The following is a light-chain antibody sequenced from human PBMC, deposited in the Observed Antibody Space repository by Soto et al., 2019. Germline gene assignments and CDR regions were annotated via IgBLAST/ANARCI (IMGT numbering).Light chain of an antibody. CDR2: GAS. J-gene: IGKJ3*01. CDR1: QNINTW. CDR3: QLAYKFPFT. Sequence: DIQMTQSPSSVSASVGDRVTITCRASQNINTWLAWYQQKPGKAPKLLISGASDLQRGVPSRFGATGSGTDFTLTISSLQPEDWATYYGQLAYKFPFTVGPGTRVDI. V-gene: IGKV1-12*01.